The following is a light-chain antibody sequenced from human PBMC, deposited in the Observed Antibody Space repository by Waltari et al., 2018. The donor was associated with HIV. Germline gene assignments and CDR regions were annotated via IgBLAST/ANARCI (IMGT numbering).Light chain of an antibody. J-gene: IGLJ3*02. Sequence: QSALTQPASVSGSPGQSITISCTGTSSDIGGYNYVSWHQHHPGRAPKLIIFEVSTRPSGVSNPCSGSKSGNTASLIISGLLAEDDADYYCSSYTSGTTWVFGGGTKLTVL. CDR3: SSYTSGTTWV. CDR1: SSDIGGYNY. CDR2: EVS. V-gene: IGLV2-14*01.